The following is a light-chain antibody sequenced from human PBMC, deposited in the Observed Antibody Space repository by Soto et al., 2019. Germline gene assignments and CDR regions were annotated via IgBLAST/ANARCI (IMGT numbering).Light chain of an antibody. J-gene: IGKJ4*01. CDR3: HHYDNAAGT. V-gene: IGKV3-15*01. CDR1: QIFRNN. CDR2: GAS. Sequence: EIVMTQSPGTLSASPGERATLSCRASQIFRNNLACYQQKPGQSPSLLIYGASTRATGIPARFSGSGSGTEFTLTISPLQSEDFALYFCHHYDNAAGTFGGGTKVDIK.